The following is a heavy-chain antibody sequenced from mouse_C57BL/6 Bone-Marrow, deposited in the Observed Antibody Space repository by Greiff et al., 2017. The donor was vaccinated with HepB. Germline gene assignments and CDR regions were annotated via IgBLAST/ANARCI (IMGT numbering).Heavy chain of an antibody. J-gene: IGHJ2*01. CDR3: ARDRDLGYFDY. Sequence: EVMLVESEGGLVQPGSSMKLSCTASGFTFSDYYMAWVRQVPEKGLEWVANINYDGSSTYYLDSLKSRFIISRDNAKNILYLQMSSLKSEDTATYYCARDRDLGYFDYWGQGTTLTVSS. V-gene: IGHV5-16*01. CDR2: INYDGSST. CDR1: GFTFSDYY. D-gene: IGHD3-3*01.